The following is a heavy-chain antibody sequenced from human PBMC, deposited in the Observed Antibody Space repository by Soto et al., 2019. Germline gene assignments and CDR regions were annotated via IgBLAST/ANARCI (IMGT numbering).Heavy chain of an antibody. CDR3: ARDLSGDYGALDT. D-gene: IGHD4-17*01. CDR2: IWYDGSNK. J-gene: IGHJ3*02. Sequence: QVQLVESGGGVVQPGRSLRLSCAASGFTFSSYGMHWARQGPGKGLEWVAVIWYDGSNKVNADSVKGRFTISKDNSKNTLYLQMNSLRAEDTAVYYCARDLSGDYGALDTWGQGTMVTVSS. CDR1: GFTFSSYG. V-gene: IGHV3-33*01.